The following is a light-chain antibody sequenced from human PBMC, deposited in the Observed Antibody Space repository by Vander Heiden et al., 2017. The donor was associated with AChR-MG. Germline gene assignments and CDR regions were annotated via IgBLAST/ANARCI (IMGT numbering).Light chain of an antibody. CDR3: MQALDGST. CDR1: RSLLYTNGYNY. J-gene: IGKJ2*01. CDR2: LTS. Sequence: DVVMTQSPLALPVTPGEPASISCRSSRSLLYTNGYNYLNWYLHKPGQSPQLLIYLTSQRASGVPDRFSGSGSGTDFTLKISRVEAEDVGVYYCMQALDGSTFGQGTKLEIK. V-gene: IGKV2-28*01.